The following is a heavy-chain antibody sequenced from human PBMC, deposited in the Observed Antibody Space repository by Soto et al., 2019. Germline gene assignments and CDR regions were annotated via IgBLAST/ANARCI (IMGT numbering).Heavy chain of an antibody. CDR2: SYYHGST. Sequence: SETLALTCTVSGGSISSSSYYWGWIRHPPVKGLERIGRSYYHGSTYYNPSIKSRVTISVDTSKNHLSLKHSFVTAVDTAVYYCAGDGWSSRCYLGSLGRWGQGILVT. CDR1: GGSISSSSYY. CDR3: AGDGWSSRCYLGSLGR. D-gene: IGHD2-2*01. J-gene: IGHJ4*02. V-gene: IGHV4-39*02.